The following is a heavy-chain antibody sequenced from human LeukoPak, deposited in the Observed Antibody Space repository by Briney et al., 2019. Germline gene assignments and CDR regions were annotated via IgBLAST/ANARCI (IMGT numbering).Heavy chain of an antibody. CDR3: AKSGGYGLIDY. J-gene: IGHJ4*02. Sequence: SETLSLTCSVSGGSISSSAYYWGWIRQPPGQGLEWIGSIYYSGNTYYNPSLKSPVTISIDTSKNQFSLRLNSVTAADTAMYYCAKSGGYGLIDYWGQGTLVTVSS. CDR2: IYYSGNT. D-gene: IGHD1-26*01. V-gene: IGHV4-39*01. CDR1: GGSISSSAYY.